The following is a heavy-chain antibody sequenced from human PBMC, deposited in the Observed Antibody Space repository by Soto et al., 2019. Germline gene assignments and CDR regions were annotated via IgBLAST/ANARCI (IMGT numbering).Heavy chain of an antibody. D-gene: IGHD1-1*01. CDR3: TRGRYGDY. CDR2: ISAHNGNT. J-gene: IGHJ4*02. V-gene: IGHV1-18*01. CDR1: GYTFTSYG. Sequence: QVHLVQSGAEVKKPGASVKVSCKASGYTFTSYGITWVRQASGQGLEWMGWISAHNGNTDYAQKLQGIVIVTRDTSTSTAYMELSSVRSDDTAVYYCTRGRYGDYWGQGALVTVSS.